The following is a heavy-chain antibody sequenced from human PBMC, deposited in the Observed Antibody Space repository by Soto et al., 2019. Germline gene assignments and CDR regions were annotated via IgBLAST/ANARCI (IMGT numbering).Heavy chain of an antibody. D-gene: IGHD2-21*02. CDR1: GGTFSSYA. Sequence: QVQLVQSGAEVKKPGSSVKVSCKASGGTFSSYAISWVRQAPGQGLEWMGGIIPIFGTANYAQKFQGRVTITADESTSKAYMELSSVRSEDTAVYYCAKVGTELHYYYYGMDFWGQGTTVTVSS. V-gene: IGHV1-69*01. CDR2: IIPIFGTA. CDR3: AKVGTELHYYYYGMDF. J-gene: IGHJ6*02.